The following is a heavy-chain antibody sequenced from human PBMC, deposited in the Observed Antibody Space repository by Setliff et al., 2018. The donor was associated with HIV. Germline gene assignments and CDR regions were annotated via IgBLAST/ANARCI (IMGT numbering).Heavy chain of an antibody. V-gene: IGHV4-30-4*01. CDR2: IYFIGST. Sequence: PSETLSLTCTVSGGSISSGGYSWSWIRQHPGKGLEWIGYIYFIGSTYYNPSLKSRVTISVDTSQDQFSLRLSSVTAADTGVYYCARGTYYYDRRFDPWGKGTLVTVSA. D-gene: IGHD3-22*01. J-gene: IGHJ5*02. CDR3: ARGTYYYDRRFDP. CDR1: GGSISSGGYS.